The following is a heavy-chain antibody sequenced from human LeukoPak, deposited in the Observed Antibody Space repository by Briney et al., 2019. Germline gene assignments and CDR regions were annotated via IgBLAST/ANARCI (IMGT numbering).Heavy chain of an antibody. V-gene: IGHV3-30*02. CDR3: ARETTVTPLGGYFDY. D-gene: IGHD4-17*01. CDR1: GFTFSSYG. J-gene: IGHJ4*02. CDR2: VRFDINGK. Sequence: GGSLRLSCAASGFTFSSYGVHWVRQAPGKGLEWVAFVRFDINGKNYADSVKGRFTISRDNSKNTLYLQMNSLRAEDTAVYYCARETTVTPLGGYFDYWGQGTLVTVSS.